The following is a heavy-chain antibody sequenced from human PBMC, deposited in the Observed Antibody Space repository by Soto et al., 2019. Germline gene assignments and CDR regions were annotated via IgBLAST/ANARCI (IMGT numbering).Heavy chain of an antibody. Sequence: SETLSLTCTVSGGSISSYYWSWIRQPPGKGLEWIGYIYYSGSTNYNPSLKSRVTISVDTSKNQFSLKLSSVTAADTAVYYCARDKYPGITGTTEGGWFDPWGQGTLVTVSS. CDR1: GGSISSYY. CDR3: ARDKYPGITGTTEGGWFDP. D-gene: IGHD1-7*01. V-gene: IGHV4-59*01. CDR2: IYYSGST. J-gene: IGHJ5*02.